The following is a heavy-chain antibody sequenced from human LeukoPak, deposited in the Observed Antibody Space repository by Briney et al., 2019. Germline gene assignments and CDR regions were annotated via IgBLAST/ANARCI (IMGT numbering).Heavy chain of an antibody. CDR1: RFTLSSYG. Sequence: GGSLRLSCAASRFTLSSYGMHWVRQAPGKGLEWVAVISYDGSNKYCADSVKGRFTISRDNSKNTLYLQMNSLRAEDTAVYYCAKDSHVWGSYRYRDFDYWGQGTLVTVSS. D-gene: IGHD3-16*02. J-gene: IGHJ4*02. CDR2: ISYDGSNK. CDR3: AKDSHVWGSYRYRDFDY. V-gene: IGHV3-30*18.